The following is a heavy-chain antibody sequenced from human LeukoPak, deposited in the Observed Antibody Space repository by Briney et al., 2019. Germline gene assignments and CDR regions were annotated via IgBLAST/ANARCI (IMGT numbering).Heavy chain of an antibody. V-gene: IGHV6-1*01. Sequence: SQTLSLTCAISGDSVSSNSATWNWIRQSPSRGLEWLGRTYYRSKWSNDYAVSVKSRLTINPDTSKNHFSLQLNFVTHEDTAVYFCARALGVVFDYWGQGTLVTVSS. J-gene: IGHJ4*02. CDR2: TYYRSKWSN. CDR1: GDSVSSNSAT. D-gene: IGHD2-8*01. CDR3: ARALGVVFDY.